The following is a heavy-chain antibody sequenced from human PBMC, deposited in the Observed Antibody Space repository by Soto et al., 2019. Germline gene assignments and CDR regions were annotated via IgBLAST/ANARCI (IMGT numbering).Heavy chain of an antibody. Sequence: GGSLRLSCVASGFTFSSYAMNWLRQAPGRGLEWVSSISGTTGKTYYADSVKGRFTISRDNSKNTLYLQMNSLRADDTAAYYCAKGVESGYAYYFNYWGQGTQVTVS. CDR2: ISGTTGKT. J-gene: IGHJ4*02. V-gene: IGHV3-23*01. CDR1: GFTFSSYA. D-gene: IGHD5-12*01. CDR3: AKGVESGYAYYFNY.